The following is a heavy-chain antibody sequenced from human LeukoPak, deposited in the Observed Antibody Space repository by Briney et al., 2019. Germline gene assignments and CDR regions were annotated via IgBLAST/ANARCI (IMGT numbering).Heavy chain of an antibody. D-gene: IGHD4-17*01. V-gene: IGHV1-8*01. J-gene: IGHJ6*03. CDR3: ARGYYGDYVFIHQYYYYMDV. CDR2: MNPNSGNT. CDR1: GYTFTSYD. Sequence: GASVKVSCKASGYTFTSYDINWVRQATGQGLEWMGWMNPNSGNTGYAQKFQGRVTMTRNTSISTAYMELSSLRSEDTAVYYCARGYYGDYVFIHQYYYYMDVWGKGTTVTVSS.